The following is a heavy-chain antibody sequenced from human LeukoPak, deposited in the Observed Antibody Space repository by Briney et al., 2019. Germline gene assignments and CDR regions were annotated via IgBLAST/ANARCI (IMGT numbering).Heavy chain of an antibody. Sequence: GGSLRLSCAASGFTFSSYSMNWVRQAPGKGLEWVSSISSSSSYIYYADSVKGRFTISRDNAKNSLYLQMNSLRAEDTAVYYCARENREARYFDYWGQGILVTVSS. CDR2: ISSSSSYI. J-gene: IGHJ4*02. V-gene: IGHV3-21*01. D-gene: IGHD6-6*01. CDR1: GFTFSSYS. CDR3: ARENREARYFDY.